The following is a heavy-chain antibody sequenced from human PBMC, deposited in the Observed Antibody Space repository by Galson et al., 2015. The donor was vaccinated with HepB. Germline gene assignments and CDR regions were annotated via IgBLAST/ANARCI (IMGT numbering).Heavy chain of an antibody. CDR1: GFTFSSYA. V-gene: IGHV3-30-3*01. J-gene: IGHJ4*02. CDR2: ISYDGSNK. CDR3: ARVPWGSGYYDY. Sequence: SLRLSCAASGFTFSSYAMHWVRQAPGKGLEWVAVISYDGSNKYYADSVKGRFTISRDNSKNTLYLQMNSLRAEDTAVYYCARVPWGSGYYDYWGQGTLVTVSS. D-gene: IGHD3-22*01.